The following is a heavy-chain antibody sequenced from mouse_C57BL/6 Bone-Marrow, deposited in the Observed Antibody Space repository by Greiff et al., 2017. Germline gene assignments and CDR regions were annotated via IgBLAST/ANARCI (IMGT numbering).Heavy chain of an antibody. CDR1: GYTFTSYW. V-gene: IGHV1-69*01. Sequence: QVQLQQPGAELVMPGASVKLSCKASGYTFTSYWMHWVKQRPGQGLEWIGEIDPSDSYTNYNQKFKGKSTLTVDKSSSTAYMHLSSLTSEDSAVYYCARESYYEFAYWGQGTLVTVSA. D-gene: IGHD2-4*01. CDR3: ARESYYEFAY. CDR2: IDPSDSYT. J-gene: IGHJ3*01.